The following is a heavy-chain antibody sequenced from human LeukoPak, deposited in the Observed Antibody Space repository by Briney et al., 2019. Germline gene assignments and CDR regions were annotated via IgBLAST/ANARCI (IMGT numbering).Heavy chain of an antibody. CDR2: VDYSGST. J-gene: IGHJ4*02. CDR1: GGSFSGYY. V-gene: IGHV4-34*01. Sequence: SETLSLTCAVYGGSFSGYYWSWIRQPPEKGLEWIGNVDYSGSTYYNASLKSQVSISIDTSKNQFSLRLTSVTAADTAVYYCARQTGSGLFILPGGQGTLVTVSS. D-gene: IGHD3/OR15-3a*01. CDR3: ARQTGSGLFILP.